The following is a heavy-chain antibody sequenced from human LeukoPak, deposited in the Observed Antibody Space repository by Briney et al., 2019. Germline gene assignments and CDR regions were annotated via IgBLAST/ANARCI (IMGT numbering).Heavy chain of an antibody. D-gene: IGHD6-13*01. CDR2: ISSSSSYI. CDR3: ARVGTAEGTLEDY. J-gene: IGHJ4*02. CDR1: GFTFSSYS. Sequence: GGSLRLSCAASGFTFSSYSMNWVRQAPGKGLEWVSSISSSSSYIYYADSLKGRFTISRDNAKNSLYLQMNSLRAEDTAVYYCARVGTAEGTLEDYWGQGTLVTVSS. V-gene: IGHV3-21*01.